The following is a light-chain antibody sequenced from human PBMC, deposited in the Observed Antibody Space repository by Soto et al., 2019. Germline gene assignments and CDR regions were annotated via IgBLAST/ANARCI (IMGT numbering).Light chain of an antibody. CDR2: GAS. CDR3: QQYNDGCQT. CDR1: QSVSTN. J-gene: IGKJ1*01. V-gene: IGKV3-15*01. Sequence: EIVMTQSPGSLSLSPGERATLSCMASQSVSTNLAWYQQIPGQAPRLLINGASTRATGIPARFSGSGSGTEFTLAISSLQSEDFVVYYCQQYNDGCQTFSLGTKVDIK.